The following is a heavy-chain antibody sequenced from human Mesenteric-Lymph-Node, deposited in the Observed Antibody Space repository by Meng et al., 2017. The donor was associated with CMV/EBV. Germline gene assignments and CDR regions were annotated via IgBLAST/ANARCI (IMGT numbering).Heavy chain of an antibody. V-gene: IGHV4-30-4*08. J-gene: IGHJ4*02. CDR3: ARTTTVEHNDY. CDR2: IHYSGRT. D-gene: IGHD4-23*01. CDR1: GGSISSGDYY. Sequence: SETLSLTCTVSGGSISSGDYYWSWIRQPPGKGLEWIGNIHYSGRTYYNPSLKSRVFMSLDMSKNQFSLNLSSVTAADTAFYYCARTTTVEHNDYWGQGTLVTVSS.